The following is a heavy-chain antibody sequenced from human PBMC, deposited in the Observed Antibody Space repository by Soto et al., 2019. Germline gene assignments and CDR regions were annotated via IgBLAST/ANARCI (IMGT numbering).Heavy chain of an antibody. V-gene: IGHV4-31*03. D-gene: IGHD4-17*01. CDR2: ISYSGST. CDR3: ATAVLP. CDR1: GGSISSGGYY. J-gene: IGHJ5*01. Sequence: QVQLQESGPGLVKPSQTLSLTCTVSGGSISSGGYYWSWIRQHPGTGLEWIGYISYSGSTYYNPSLTTRSTTSVDTSTTQFSLILSSVTAADTSVSYSATAVLPWGPATLVTVSS.